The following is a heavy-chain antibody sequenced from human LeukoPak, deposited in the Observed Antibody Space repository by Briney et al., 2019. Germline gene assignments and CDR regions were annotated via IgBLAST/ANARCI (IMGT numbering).Heavy chain of an antibody. Sequence: GRSLRLSCAASGFTFSSYATHWVRQAPGKGLEWVAVISYDGSNKYYADSVKGRFTISRDNSKNTLYLQMNSLRAEDTAVYYCARDEDLLFDYWGQGTLVTVSS. CDR2: ISYDGSNK. CDR3: ARDEDLLFDY. V-gene: IGHV3-30-3*01. D-gene: IGHD2-15*01. CDR1: GFTFSSYA. J-gene: IGHJ4*02.